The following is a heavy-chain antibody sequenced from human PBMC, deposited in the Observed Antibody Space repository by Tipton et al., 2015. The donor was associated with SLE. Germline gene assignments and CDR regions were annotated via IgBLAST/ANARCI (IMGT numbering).Heavy chain of an antibody. J-gene: IGHJ3*02. D-gene: IGHD7-27*01. V-gene: IGHV5-51*03. CDR1: GYRFTNYW. CDR3: ASRTGEGLGDAIDI. Sequence: QLVQSGAEMKKPGESLKISCKGSGYRFTNYWIAWVRQMPGKGLEWMGIIYLGDSDIRYSPSFQGQVTISGDKSINTAYVQWSSLKASDTAIYYCASRTGEGLGDAIDIWGQGTMVTVSS. CDR2: IYLGDSDI.